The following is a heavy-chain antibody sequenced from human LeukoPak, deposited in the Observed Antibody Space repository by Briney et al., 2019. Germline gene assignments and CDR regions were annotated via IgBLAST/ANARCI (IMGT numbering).Heavy chain of an antibody. J-gene: IGHJ6*02. CDR1: GFTFSDYY. V-gene: IGHV3-11*04. D-gene: IGHD3-10*01. CDR2: ISSSSSTI. Sequence: GGSLRLSCAASGFTFSDYYMSWIRQAPGKGLEWVSYISSSSSTIYYADSVKGRFTISRDNAKNSLYLQMNSLRDEDTAVYYCARDYYGSGSYNYYGMDVWGQGTTVTVSS. CDR3: ARDYYGSGSYNYYGMDV.